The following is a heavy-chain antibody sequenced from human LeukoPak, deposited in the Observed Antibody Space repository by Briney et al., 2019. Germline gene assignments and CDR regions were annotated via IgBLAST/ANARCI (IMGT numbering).Heavy chain of an antibody. V-gene: IGHV1-46*01. CDR2: INPSGGST. D-gene: IGHD2-15*01. CDR3: ARVHRYCSGGSCYPYYYYMDV. CDR1: GYTFTSYY. Sequence: ASVKVSCKASGYTFTSYYMHWVRQAPGQGLEWMGIINPSGGSTSYAQKFQGRVTMTRDMSTSTVYMELSSLRSEDTAVYYCARVHRYCSGGSCYPYYYYMDVWGKGTTVTVSS. J-gene: IGHJ6*03.